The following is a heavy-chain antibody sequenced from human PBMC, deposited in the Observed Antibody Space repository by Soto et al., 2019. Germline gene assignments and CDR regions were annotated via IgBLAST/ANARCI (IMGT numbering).Heavy chain of an antibody. J-gene: IGHJ6*02. V-gene: IGHV1-69*01. CDR2: IIPIFGTA. Sequence: QVQLVQSGAEVKKPGSSVKVSCKASGGTFSSYAISWVRQAPGQGLEWMGGIIPIFGTANYAQKFQGRVTITADESTTTAYMELSSLRSEDTAVYYCARDLKRYYDSSGYGYYYYAMDVWGQETTVTVSS. CDR1: GGTFSSYA. CDR3: ARDLKRYYDSSGYGYYYYAMDV. D-gene: IGHD3-22*01.